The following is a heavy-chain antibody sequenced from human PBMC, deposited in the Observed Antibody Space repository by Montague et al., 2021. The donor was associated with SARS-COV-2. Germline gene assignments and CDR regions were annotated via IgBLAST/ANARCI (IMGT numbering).Heavy chain of an antibody. J-gene: IGHJ2*01. CDR1: GGSFSGHY. CDR3: ARVFPIAAAAPYWYFDL. V-gene: IGHV4-31*11. D-gene: IGHD6-13*01. Sequence: TLSLTCAVYGGSFSGHYWNWIRQHPGKGLEWIGYIYYSGGTYYNPSLKSRVTISVDTSKNQFSLKLSSVTAADTAVYYCARVFPIAAAAPYWYFDLWGRGTPVAVSS. CDR2: IYYSGGT.